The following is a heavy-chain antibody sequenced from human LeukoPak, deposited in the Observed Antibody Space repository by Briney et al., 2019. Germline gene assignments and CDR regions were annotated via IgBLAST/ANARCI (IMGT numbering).Heavy chain of an antibody. CDR2: INPNSGGT. CDR1: GYTFTGYY. J-gene: IGHJ4*02. D-gene: IGHD3-22*01. V-gene: IGHV1-2*02. CDR3: ARLQNYYDSSGYQPPTN. Sequence: GASVKVSCKASGYTFTGYYMHWVRQAPGQGLEWMGWINPNSGGTNYAQKFQGGVTMTRDTSISTAYMELSRLRSDDTAVYYCARLQNYYDSSGYQPPTNWGQGTLVTVSS.